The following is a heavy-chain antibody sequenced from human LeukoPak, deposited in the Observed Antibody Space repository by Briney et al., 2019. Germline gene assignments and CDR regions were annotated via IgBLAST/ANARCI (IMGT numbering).Heavy chain of an antibody. CDR1: GGSISSYY. V-gene: IGHV4-4*07. CDR2: IYTSGST. D-gene: IGHD5-12*01. J-gene: IGHJ4*02. CDR3: ARVRRGDIVATIDY. Sequence: PSETLSLTCTVSGGSISSYYWSWIRQLAGKGLEWIGRIYTSGSTNYNPSLKSRVTMSVDTSKNQFSLKLSSVTAADTAVYYCARVRRGDIVATIDYWGQGTLVTVSS.